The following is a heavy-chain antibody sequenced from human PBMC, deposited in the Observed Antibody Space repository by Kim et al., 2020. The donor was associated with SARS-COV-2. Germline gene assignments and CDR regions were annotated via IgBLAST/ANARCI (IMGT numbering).Heavy chain of an antibody. Sequence: GGSLRLSCAASGFTFSKYWMSWVRQAPGKGLEWVANIKERGSEQYYMDSVKGRFTISRDNANNSLYLQMNSLRVEDTAVYFCVRGGGRDGYNGDSWGQGT. D-gene: IGHD2-15*01. CDR2: IKERGSEQ. CDR3: VRGGGRDGYNGDS. CDR1: GFTFSKYW. J-gene: IGHJ1*01. V-gene: IGHV3-7*01.